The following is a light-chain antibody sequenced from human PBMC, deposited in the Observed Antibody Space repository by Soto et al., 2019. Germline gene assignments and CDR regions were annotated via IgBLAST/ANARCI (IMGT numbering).Light chain of an antibody. CDR3: SSYTSSNTLI. CDR1: SSDVGGYNY. V-gene: IGLV2-14*01. Sequence: QSALTQPASVSGSPGQSITISCTGTSSDVGGYNYVSWYQQPPGKAPKLMIFDVINRPSGVSNRFSGSKSGNTASLTISGLQAEDEADYYCSSYTSSNTLIFGGGTKLTVL. J-gene: IGLJ2*01. CDR2: DVI.